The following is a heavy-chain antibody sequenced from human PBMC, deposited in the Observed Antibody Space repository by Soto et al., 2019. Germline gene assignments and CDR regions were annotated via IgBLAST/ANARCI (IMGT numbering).Heavy chain of an antibody. CDR3: ASAPRRKIWSGYCAFDY. D-gene: IGHD3-3*01. J-gene: IGHJ4*02. CDR2: IYYSGST. V-gene: IGHV4-59*01. CDR1: GGSISSYY. Sequence: PSETLSLTCTVSGGSISSYYWSWIRQPPGKGLEWIGYIYYSGSTNYNPSLKSRVTISVDTSKNQFSLKLSSVTAADTAVYYCASAPRRKIWSGYCAFDYWGQGTLVTVSS.